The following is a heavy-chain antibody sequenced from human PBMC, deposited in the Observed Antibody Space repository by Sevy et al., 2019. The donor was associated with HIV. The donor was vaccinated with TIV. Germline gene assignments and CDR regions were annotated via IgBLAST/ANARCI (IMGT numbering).Heavy chain of an antibody. D-gene: IGHD3-9*01. CDR2: ISYDGINK. CDR1: GLSVTNNG. Sequence: GGSLRLSCEVSGLSVTNNGMHWVRQAPGKGLEWVAVISYDGINKYYGDSVKGRFIISRDRSKNTLYLQMNILRIEDTAVYYCAKDFTGFYGMDVWGQRTTVTVSS. V-gene: IGHV3-30*18. CDR3: AKDFTGFYGMDV. J-gene: IGHJ6*02.